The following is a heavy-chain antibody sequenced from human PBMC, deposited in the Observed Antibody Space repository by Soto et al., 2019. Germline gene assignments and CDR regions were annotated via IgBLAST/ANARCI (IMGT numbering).Heavy chain of an antibody. CDR2: ISAHNGNT. J-gene: IGHJ4*02. CDR1: GYAFTTYG. D-gene: IGHD1-1*01. Sequence: QVHLVQSGAEVKKPGASVKVSCKGSGYAFTTYGITWVRQAPGQGLEWMGWISAHNGNTNYAQKLQGRVTVTRDTYTSTAYTEMRGLRAHATAVYYCARGRYGDYWGQGALVTVSS. CDR3: ARGRYGDY. V-gene: IGHV1-18*01.